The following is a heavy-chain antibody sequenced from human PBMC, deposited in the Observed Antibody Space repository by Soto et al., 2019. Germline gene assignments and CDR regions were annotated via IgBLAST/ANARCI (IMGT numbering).Heavy chain of an antibody. CDR2: IWYDGSNK. J-gene: IGHJ6*02. CDR3: VKDRVPGAYGNYYGMDV. D-gene: IGHD5-12*01. Sequence: PGGSLRLSCAASGFTFSSYGMHWVRQAPGKGLEWVAVIWYDGSNKYYADSVKGRFTISRDNSKNTLNLEMNSLRAEDTAIYYCVKDRVPGAYGNYYGMDVWGQGTTVTVSS. V-gene: IGHV3-33*06. CDR1: GFTFSSYG.